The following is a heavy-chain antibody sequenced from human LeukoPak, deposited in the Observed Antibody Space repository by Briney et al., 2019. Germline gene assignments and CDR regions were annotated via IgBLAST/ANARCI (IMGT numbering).Heavy chain of an antibody. V-gene: IGHV4-31*03. D-gene: IGHD3-3*02. CDR3: ARHFWSASRIPVGP. CDR1: GGSISSGGYY. CDR2: IYYSGST. Sequence: SQTLSLTCTVSGGSISSGGYYWSWIRQHPGKGLEWIGYIYYSGSTYYNPSLKSRVTISVDTSKNQFSLKLSSVTAADTAVYYCARHFWSASRIPVGPWGQGTLVTVSS. J-gene: IGHJ5*02.